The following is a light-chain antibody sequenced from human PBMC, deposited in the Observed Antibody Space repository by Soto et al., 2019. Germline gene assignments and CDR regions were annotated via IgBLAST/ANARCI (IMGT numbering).Light chain of an antibody. CDR2: EVS. Sequence: SVLTQPASVSGSPGQSTTISCTGTTSDVGSYNLVSWYQQHPGKAPKLMIYEVSKRPSGVSNRFSGSKSGNTASLTISGLQAEDEADYYCCSYAGSSTWVFGTGTKVTV. CDR3: CSYAGSSTWV. CDR1: TSDVGSYNL. V-gene: IGLV2-23*02. J-gene: IGLJ1*01.